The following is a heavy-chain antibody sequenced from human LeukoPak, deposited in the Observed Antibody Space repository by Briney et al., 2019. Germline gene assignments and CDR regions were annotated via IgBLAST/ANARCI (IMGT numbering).Heavy chain of an antibody. D-gene: IGHD3-10*01. CDR3: ARQGVATAIDY. V-gene: IGHV4-4*07. Sequence: SETLSLTCTVSGGSISTYYWSWIRKPAGKGLEWIGRISASGNTNYNPPLKSRVTMSVDTSMNLFALKLSSVTAADTAVYYCARQGVATAIDYWGQGTLVSVSS. CDR2: ISASGNT. CDR1: GGSISTYY. J-gene: IGHJ4*02.